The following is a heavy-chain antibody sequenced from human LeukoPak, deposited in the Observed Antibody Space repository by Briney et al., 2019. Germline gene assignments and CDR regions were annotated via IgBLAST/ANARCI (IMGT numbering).Heavy chain of an antibody. CDR2: IIPIFGTA. CDR1: GGTFSSYA. Sequence: SVKVSCKASGGTFSSYAISWVRQAPGQGLEWMGGIIPIFGTANYAQKFQGRVTITADESTSTAYMELSSLRSEDTAVYYCARAGIPFLTAMVFDYWGQGTLVTVSS. CDR3: ARAGIPFLTAMVFDY. D-gene: IGHD5-18*01. J-gene: IGHJ4*02. V-gene: IGHV1-69*01.